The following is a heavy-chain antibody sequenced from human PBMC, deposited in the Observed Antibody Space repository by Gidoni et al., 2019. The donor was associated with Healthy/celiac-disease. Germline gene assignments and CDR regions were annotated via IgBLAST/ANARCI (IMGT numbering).Heavy chain of an antibody. CDR1: GFTFDDYA. CDR3: AKDLDYGDYVYGWYFDL. D-gene: IGHD4-17*01. J-gene: IGHJ2*01. Sequence: EVQLVESGGGLVQPGRSLRLSCAASGFTFDDYAMHGVRQAPGKGLEWVSGISWNSGSIGYADSVKGRFTISRDNAKNSLYLQMNSLRAEDTALYYCAKDLDYGDYVYGWYFDLWGRGTLVTVSS. CDR2: ISWNSGSI. V-gene: IGHV3-9*01.